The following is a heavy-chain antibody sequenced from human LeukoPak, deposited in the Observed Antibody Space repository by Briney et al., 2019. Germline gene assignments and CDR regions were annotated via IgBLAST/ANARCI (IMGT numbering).Heavy chain of an antibody. V-gene: IGHV4-34*01. CDR3: ARGQWELLRYNYIDV. Sequence: SETLSLTCGVNGGSFSDYYWTWIRQPPGRGLEWIGEISHIGNAIYNPSLTSRVTISIDTSHNQFSLRLTSVTAADTGLYYCARGQWELLRYNYIDVWGKGTTVTVSS. CDR2: ISHIGNA. CDR1: GGSFSDYY. J-gene: IGHJ6*03. D-gene: IGHD1-26*01.